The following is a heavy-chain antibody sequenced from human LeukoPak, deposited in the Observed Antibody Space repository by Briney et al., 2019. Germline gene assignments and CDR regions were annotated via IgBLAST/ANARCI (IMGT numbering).Heavy chain of an antibody. CDR1: GGFISNLY. Sequence: SETLSLTCNVSGGFISNLYWNWIRQPPGKGLEWIGYIVYSGNTKYNPSLESRVTMSIDTSKNQVSLKVTSLTAADTAVYYCAKDVGRTGAGDYWGQGTLVTVSS. J-gene: IGHJ4*02. V-gene: IGHV4-59*01. CDR2: IVYSGNT. D-gene: IGHD3/OR15-3a*01. CDR3: AKDVGRTGAGDY.